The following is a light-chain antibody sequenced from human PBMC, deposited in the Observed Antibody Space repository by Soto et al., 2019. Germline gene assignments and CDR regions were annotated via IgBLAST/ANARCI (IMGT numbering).Light chain of an antibody. Sequence: DIVMTQSPLSLPVTPGEPASISCRSSQSLLHTNEYSYLEWYLQKPGQSPQLLIYLGSNRAPGVPDRFSASGSGTDFTLKISRVEAEDVGLYYCMQALRTPPTFGQGTKLEIK. CDR1: QSLLHTNEYSY. J-gene: IGKJ2*01. CDR2: LGS. V-gene: IGKV2-28*01. CDR3: MQALRTPPT.